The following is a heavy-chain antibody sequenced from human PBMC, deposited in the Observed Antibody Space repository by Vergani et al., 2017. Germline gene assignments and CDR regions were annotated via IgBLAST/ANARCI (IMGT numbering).Heavy chain of an antibody. CDR3: AYSYSSGYPKYWYFDL. D-gene: IGHD3-22*01. J-gene: IGHJ2*01. Sequence: QVQLQESGPGLVKPSQTLSLTCTVSGDSISSGGYYWSWIRQHPGKGLEWIGYIYYSGSTYYNPSLKSRVTISVDTSKNQFSLKLSSVTAADTAVYYCAYSYSSGYPKYWYFDLWGRGTLVTVSS. CDR2: IYYSGST. V-gene: IGHV4-31*03. CDR1: GDSISSGGYY.